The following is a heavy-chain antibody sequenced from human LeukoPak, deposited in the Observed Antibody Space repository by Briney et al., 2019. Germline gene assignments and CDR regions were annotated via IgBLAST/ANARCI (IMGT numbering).Heavy chain of an antibody. Sequence: SETLSLTCTVSGGSISSYYRNWIRQPPGKGLEWIGYIYYSGSTNYNPSLKSRVTISVDTSKNQFSLKLSSVTAADTAVYYCARPYYYDSRIDPWGQGILVTVSS. CDR1: GGSISSYY. CDR2: IYYSGST. J-gene: IGHJ5*02. V-gene: IGHV4-59*08. CDR3: ARPYYYDSRIDP. D-gene: IGHD3-22*01.